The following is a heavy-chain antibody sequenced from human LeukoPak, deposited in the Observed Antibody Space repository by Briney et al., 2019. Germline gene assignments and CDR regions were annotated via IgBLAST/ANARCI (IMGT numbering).Heavy chain of an antibody. V-gene: IGHV3-20*04. CDR3: ARATLRFLEWLLYYFDY. CDR1: GFTFDDYD. D-gene: IGHD3-3*01. CDR2: INWNGGST. J-gene: IGHJ4*02. Sequence: GGSLRLSCAASGFTFDDYDMSWVRHAPGKGLEWVSGINWNGGSTFYADSVKGRFTISRDNAKNSLYLQMNSLRAEDTAVYYCARATLRFLEWLLYYFDYWGQGTLVTVSS.